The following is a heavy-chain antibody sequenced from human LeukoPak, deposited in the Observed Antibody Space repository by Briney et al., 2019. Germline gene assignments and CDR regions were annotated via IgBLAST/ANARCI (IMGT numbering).Heavy chain of an antibody. CDR2: ISSSSTYI. D-gene: IGHD3-22*01. CDR3: ARHVDKYYDSSGYPDY. V-gene: IGHV3-21*01. CDR1: GFTFSSYS. J-gene: IGHJ4*02. Sequence: GGSLRLSCAASGFTFSSYSMNWVRQAPGKGLEWVSSISSSSTYIYYADSLKSRFTISRDNAKNSLFLQMNSLRAEDTAVYYCARHVDKYYDSSGYPDYWGQETLVTVSS.